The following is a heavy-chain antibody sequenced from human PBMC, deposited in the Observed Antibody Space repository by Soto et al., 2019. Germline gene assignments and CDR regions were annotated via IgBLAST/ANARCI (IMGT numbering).Heavy chain of an antibody. D-gene: IGHD2-21*02. CDR3: ARVYCGGDCYSAFDI. Sequence: RASVKVSCKASGGTFSSYAISWVRQAPGQGLEWMGGIIPIFGTANYAQKFRGRVTITADESTSTAYMELSSLRSEDTAVYYCARVYCGGDCYSAFDIWGQGTMVTVSS. V-gene: IGHV1-69*13. J-gene: IGHJ3*02. CDR2: IIPIFGTA. CDR1: GGTFSSYA.